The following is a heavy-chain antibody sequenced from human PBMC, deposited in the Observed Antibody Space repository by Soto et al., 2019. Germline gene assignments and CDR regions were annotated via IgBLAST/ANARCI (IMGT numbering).Heavy chain of an antibody. CDR1: GFTFSSYP. CDR3: ARRPLA. CDR2: ISYNTNNK. V-gene: IGHV3-30-3*01. J-gene: IGHJ5*02. Sequence: QVQLLESGGDLVQPGRSLRLSCAASGFTFSSYPMHWVRQAPSKGLEWVAFISYNTNNKQYADSVRGRFTISRDNGKNTVYLQMSSLRPEDTAVYYCARRPLAWGQGTLVTVSS.